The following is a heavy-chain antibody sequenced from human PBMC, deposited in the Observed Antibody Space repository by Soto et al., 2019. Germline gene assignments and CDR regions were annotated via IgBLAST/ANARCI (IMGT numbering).Heavy chain of an antibody. CDR3: ARERSGTTSMDV. CDR1: GYTFTSYD. D-gene: IGHD1-1*01. Sequence: QGQLVQSGAEVKKPGASVKVSCKASGYTFTSYDINWVRQATGQGLEWMGWMNPNRGNTGYAQKFQGRVTMTRNTSISTAYLALSSLRSEDTAVYYCARERSGTTSMDVWGQGTMVTVSS. CDR2: MNPNRGNT. V-gene: IGHV1-8*01. J-gene: IGHJ6*02.